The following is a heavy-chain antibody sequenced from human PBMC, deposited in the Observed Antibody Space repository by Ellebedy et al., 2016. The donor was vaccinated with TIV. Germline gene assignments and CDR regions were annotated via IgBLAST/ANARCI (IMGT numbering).Heavy chain of an antibody. CDR3: ARDMTVIAGTTKFPDAFEI. D-gene: IGHD1-1*01. CDR1: GYIFASFG. V-gene: IGHV1-18*01. Sequence: AASVKVSCKASGYIFASFGITWLRQAPGQGLEWVGWVSTSKVITNYTRTFQGRVTLTADTSTTTAYMELRTLTSEDTAVYYCARDMTVIAGTTKFPDAFEIWGQGTMVTVSS. J-gene: IGHJ3*02. CDR2: VSTSKVIT.